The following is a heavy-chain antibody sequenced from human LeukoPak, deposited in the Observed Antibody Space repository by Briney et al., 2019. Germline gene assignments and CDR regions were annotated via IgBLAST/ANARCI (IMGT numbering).Heavy chain of an antibody. CDR2: LYSDGNT. Sequence: PGGYLRLSCAASGFTVITNDMTWVRQALRKGFEWVSVLYSDGNTIYADSVQGRFTISRDNSKNTLYLEMNSLSPDDTAGYYCARGVEPLAANTLAYWGQGTLVTVSS. CDR1: GFTVITND. CDR3: ARGVEPLAANTLAY. V-gene: IGHV3-53*01. D-gene: IGHD1-14*01. J-gene: IGHJ4*02.